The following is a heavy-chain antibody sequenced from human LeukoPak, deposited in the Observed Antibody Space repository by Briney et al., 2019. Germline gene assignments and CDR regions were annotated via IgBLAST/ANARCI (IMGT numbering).Heavy chain of an antibody. J-gene: IGHJ4*02. CDR3: ARDRHDSSGAFDY. CDR1: GYPFTSYD. D-gene: IGHD3-22*01. V-gene: IGHV1-8*01. Sequence: GASVKVSFKASGYPFTSYDINWVRQATGQRLEWMGWMNPNSGNTGYAQKFQGRVTMTRNTSISTAYMELSSLRSEDTAVYYCARDRHDSSGAFDYWGQGTLVTVSS. CDR2: MNPNSGNT.